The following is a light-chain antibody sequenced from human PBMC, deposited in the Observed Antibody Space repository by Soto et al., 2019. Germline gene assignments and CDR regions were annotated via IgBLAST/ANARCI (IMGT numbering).Light chain of an antibody. V-gene: IGKV2-28*01. CDR1: QSLLHSNGYNY. CDR2: LGS. Sequence: LSLPVTPGEPASISCRSSQSLLHSNGYNYLDWYLQKPGQSPQLLIYLGSNRASGVPDRFSGSGSGTDFTLKISRVEAEDVGVYYCMQALQTLLTFGGGTKVDIK. CDR3: MQALQTLLT. J-gene: IGKJ4*01.